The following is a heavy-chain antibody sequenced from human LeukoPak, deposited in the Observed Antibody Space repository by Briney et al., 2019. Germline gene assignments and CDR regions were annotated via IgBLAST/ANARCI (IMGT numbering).Heavy chain of an antibody. D-gene: IGHD3-3*01. J-gene: IGHJ6*02. CDR1: GGTFSSYA. CDR2: IIPIFGTA. V-gene: IGHV1-69*13. CDR3: ARDRAGVGTIFGVVITGDYYYGMDV. Sequence: GASVKVSCKASGGTFSSYAISWVRQAPGQGLEWMGGIIPIFGTANYAQKFQGRVTITADESTSTAYMELRSLRSDDTAVYYCARDRAGVGTIFGVVITGDYYYGMDVWGQGTTVTVSS.